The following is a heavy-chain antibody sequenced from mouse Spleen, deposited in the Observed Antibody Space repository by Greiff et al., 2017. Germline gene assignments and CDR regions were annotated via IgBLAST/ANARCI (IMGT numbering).Heavy chain of an antibody. Sequence: DVHLVESGGGLVQPKGSLKLSCAASGFTFNTYAMHWVRQAPGKGLEWVARIRSKSSNYATYYADSVKDRFTISRDDSQSMLYLQMNNLKTEDTAMYYCVRGIYDGYYAWFAYWGQGTLVTVSA. CDR2: IRSKSSNYAT. D-gene: IGHD2-3*01. CDR3: VRGIYDGYYAWFAY. CDR1: GFTFNTYA. V-gene: IGHV10-3*01. J-gene: IGHJ3*01.